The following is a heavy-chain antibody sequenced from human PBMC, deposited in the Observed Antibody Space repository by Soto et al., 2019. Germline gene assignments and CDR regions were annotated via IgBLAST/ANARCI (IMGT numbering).Heavy chain of an antibody. J-gene: IGHJ4*02. CDR2: IYYSGST. Sequence: SSETLSLTCTVSGGSISSGGYYWSWIRQHPGKGLEWIGYIYYSGSTYYNPSLKSRVTISVDTSKNQFSLKLSSVTAADTAVYYCAREVAAAGKSQDGTADYWGQGTLVTVSS. CDR1: GGSISSGGYY. CDR3: AREVAAAGKSQDGTADY. V-gene: IGHV4-31*03. D-gene: IGHD6-13*01.